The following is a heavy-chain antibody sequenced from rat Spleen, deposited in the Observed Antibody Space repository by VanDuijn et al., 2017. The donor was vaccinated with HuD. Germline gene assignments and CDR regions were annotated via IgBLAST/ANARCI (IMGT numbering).Heavy chain of an antibody. CDR1: GFTFNYYW. CDR3: ARRHFGYTDYFDY. J-gene: IGHJ2*01. Sequence: EVQLVESGGGLVQPGRSLKLSCVASGFTFNYYWMTWIRQAPGKGLEWVASITHSDGSTFYPDSVRGRFTISRDNAKSTLYLQMDSLRSEDTATYYCARRHFGYTDYFDYWGQGVMVTVSS. D-gene: IGHD1-4*01. CDR2: ITHSDGST. V-gene: IGHV5-31*01.